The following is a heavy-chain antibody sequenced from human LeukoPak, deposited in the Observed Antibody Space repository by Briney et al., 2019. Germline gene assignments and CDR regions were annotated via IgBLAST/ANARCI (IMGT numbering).Heavy chain of an antibody. D-gene: IGHD3-10*01. V-gene: IGHV3-23*01. CDR2: ISAGGVSLFSGSGSAT. CDR1: GFTFSSYA. Sequence: PGGSLRLSCAASGFTFSSYAMIWVRQAPGKGLQWVSVISAGGVSLFSGSGSATYYADSVEGRFTISRDNSKNTLYLQMNSLRADDTAVYYCAKMSGVVWFGELRLPFDSWGQGTVVTVSS. CDR3: AKMSGVVWFGELRLPFDS. J-gene: IGHJ4*02.